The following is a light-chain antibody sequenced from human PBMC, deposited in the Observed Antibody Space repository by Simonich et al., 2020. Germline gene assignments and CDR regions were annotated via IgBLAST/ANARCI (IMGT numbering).Light chain of an antibody. CDR3: CSYAGSYTWV. V-gene: IGLV2-11*01. J-gene: IGLJ3*02. CDR1: SSGSIASNY. CDR2: DVS. Sequence: LTQPHSVSESPGKTVTISCTRSSGSIASNYVQWYQQHPGKAPKLMIYDVSKRTSGVPDRFSGSKSGNTASLTISGLQAEDEADYYCCSYAGSYTWVFGGGTKLTVL.